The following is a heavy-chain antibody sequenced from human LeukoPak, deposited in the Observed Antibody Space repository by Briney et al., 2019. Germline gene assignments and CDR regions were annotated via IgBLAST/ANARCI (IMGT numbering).Heavy chain of an antibody. V-gene: IGHV3-23*01. Sequence: GGSLRLSCAASGFTFSTYTMHWVRQAPGKGLGWVSGIVGSNGKTYYADSVKGRFTISRDNSKNTLYLQMNSLRAEDTAVYFCAKDYRPDGYNDLDYWGQGTQVTVSS. CDR2: IVGSNGKT. J-gene: IGHJ4*02. CDR1: GFTFSTYT. CDR3: AKDYRPDGYNDLDY. D-gene: IGHD5-24*01.